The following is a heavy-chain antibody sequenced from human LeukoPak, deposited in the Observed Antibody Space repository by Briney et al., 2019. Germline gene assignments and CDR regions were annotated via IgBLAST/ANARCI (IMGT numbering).Heavy chain of an antibody. CDR2: IYPGDSDT. D-gene: IGHD1-26*01. Sequence: GESLKISCKGSGYSFTSYWIGWVRQMPGEGLEWMGIIYPGDSDTRYSPSFQGQVTISADKSISTAYLQWSSLKASDSAMYYSARHSGSYLTPFDYRGQGALVTVSS. CDR1: GYSFTSYW. J-gene: IGHJ4*02. CDR3: ARHSGSYLTPFDY. V-gene: IGHV5-51*01.